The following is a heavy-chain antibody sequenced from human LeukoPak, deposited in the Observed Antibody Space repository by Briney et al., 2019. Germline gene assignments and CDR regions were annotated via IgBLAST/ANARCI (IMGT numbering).Heavy chain of an antibody. CDR1: GGSIRNYY. V-gene: IGHV4-59*08. CDR3: ARPSRTGSGWDAFDI. J-gene: IGHJ3*02. Sequence: SETLSLTCTVSGGSIRNYYWSWIRQPPGKELEWIGYIYYSGSTNYNPSLTSRVTISVDTSNNQFSLNLTSVTAADTAVYYCARPSRTGSGWDAFDIWGQGTMVTVSS. CDR2: IYYSGST. D-gene: IGHD3-22*01.